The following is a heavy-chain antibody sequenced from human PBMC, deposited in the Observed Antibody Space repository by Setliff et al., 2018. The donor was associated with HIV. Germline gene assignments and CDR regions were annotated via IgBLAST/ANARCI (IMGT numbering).Heavy chain of an antibody. CDR1: GGTFSSYA. CDR3: ARDWEFLDYYDSSGHPEYFFDY. CDR2: IIPIVTIA. V-gene: IGHV1-69*04. J-gene: IGHJ4*02. D-gene: IGHD3-22*01. Sequence: TSAASVKVSCKASGGTFSSYAISWVRQAPGQGLEWMGRIIPIVTIAHYSEQFVGRVTITADKSTSTAYIELRSLRSDDTAVYYCARDWEFLDYYDSSGHPEYFFDYWGQGTLVTVSS.